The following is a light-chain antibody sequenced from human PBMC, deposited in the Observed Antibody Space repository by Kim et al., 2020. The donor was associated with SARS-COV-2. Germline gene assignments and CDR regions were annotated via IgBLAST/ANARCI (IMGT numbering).Light chain of an antibody. Sequence: ASVGDRVTTTCRASQDIRNDLGWYQQNPVRAPKRLLYGASSLQSGVPSSFSGSGSGTEFTLTISSVQPEDFATYFCLQHSTYPITFGLGTRLEIK. CDR3: LQHSTYPIT. CDR1: QDIRND. CDR2: GAS. J-gene: IGKJ5*01. V-gene: IGKV1-17*01.